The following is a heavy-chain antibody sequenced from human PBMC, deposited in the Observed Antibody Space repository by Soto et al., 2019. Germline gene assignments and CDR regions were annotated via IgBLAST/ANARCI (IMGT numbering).Heavy chain of an antibody. J-gene: IGHJ1*01. V-gene: IGHV4-39*01. Sequence: QLQLQESGPGLVKPSETLSLSCTVSGGSISSGYYWGWIRQPPGKGLEWIGSIYYSGTTYYNPSLKSRLTISVDTSKNQFSLKLSSATAADTAVYYCASLPFYYDSSGYCNEYFQHWGQGTLVTVSS. CDR2: IYYSGTT. D-gene: IGHD3-22*01. CDR3: ASLPFYYDSSGYCNEYFQH. CDR1: GGSISSGYY.